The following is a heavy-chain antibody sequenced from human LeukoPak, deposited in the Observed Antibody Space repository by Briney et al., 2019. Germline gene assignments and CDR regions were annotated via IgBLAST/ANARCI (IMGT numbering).Heavy chain of an antibody. V-gene: IGHV3-21*01. CDR2: ISPDSGYI. D-gene: IGHD6-13*01. J-gene: IGHJ4*02. CDR1: GFTFSSHS. Sequence: PGGSLRLSCAASGFTFSSHSLMWVRQAPGKGLEWVSSISPDSGYIYYADSVKGRFTISRDNAENSLFLQMNSLGAEATAVYYCAPFSAVTHYYFDYWGQGTLVTVSS. CDR3: APFSAVTHYYFDY.